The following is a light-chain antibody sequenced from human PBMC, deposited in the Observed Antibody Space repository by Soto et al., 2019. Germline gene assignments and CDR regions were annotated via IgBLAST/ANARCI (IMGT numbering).Light chain of an antibody. CDR2: DAS. CDR1: QKIHIW. CDR3: QHYNSFPIT. Sequence: GDRVTITCRASQKIHIWLAWYQQKPGKAPKVLIYDASSLESGVPSRFSGSGSGTEFTLTISSLQPDDFATYYCQHYNSFPITFGQGTRLDIK. V-gene: IGKV1-5*01. J-gene: IGKJ5*01.